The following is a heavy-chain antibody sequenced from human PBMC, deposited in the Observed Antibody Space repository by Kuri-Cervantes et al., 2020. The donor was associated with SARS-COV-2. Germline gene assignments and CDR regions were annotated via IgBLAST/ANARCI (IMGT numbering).Heavy chain of an antibody. V-gene: IGHV3-53*01. CDR1: GFMFSRCG. J-gene: IGHJ4*02. D-gene: IGHD1-26*01. Sequence: GGSLRLSCAASGFMFSRCGMHWVRQAPGKGLEWVSVIYSGGSTYYADSVKGRFTISRDNSKNTLYLQMNSLRAEDTAVYYCARVPSGSYYEYYFDYWGQGTLVTVSS. CDR2: IYSGGST. CDR3: ARVPSGSYYEYYFDY.